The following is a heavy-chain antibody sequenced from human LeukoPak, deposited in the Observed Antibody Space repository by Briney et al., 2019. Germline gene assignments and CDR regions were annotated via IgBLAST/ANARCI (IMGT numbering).Heavy chain of an antibody. Sequence: ASVKVSRKASGYTFTSYDINGVRQATGQGLEWMGWMNPNSGNTGYAQKFQGRVTMTRNTSISTAYMELSSLRSEDTAVYYCARVDYGDYGFDPWGQGTLVTLPS. CDR3: ARVDYGDYGFDP. D-gene: IGHD4-17*01. CDR1: GYTFTSYD. J-gene: IGHJ5*02. CDR2: MNPNSGNT. V-gene: IGHV1-8*01.